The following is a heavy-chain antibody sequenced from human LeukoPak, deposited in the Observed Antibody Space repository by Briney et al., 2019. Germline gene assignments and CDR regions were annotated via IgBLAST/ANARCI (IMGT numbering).Heavy chain of an antibody. CDR3: ARAPGYSYGSN. CDR2: ISSSSSYI. J-gene: IGHJ4*02. CDR1: GFTFSSYS. D-gene: IGHD5-18*01. Sequence: PGGSLRLSCAASGFTFSSYSMNWVRQAPGKGLEWVSSISSSSSYICYADSVKGRFTISRDNAKNSLYLQMNSLRAEDTAVYYCARAPGYSYGSNWGQGTLVTVSS. V-gene: IGHV3-21*01.